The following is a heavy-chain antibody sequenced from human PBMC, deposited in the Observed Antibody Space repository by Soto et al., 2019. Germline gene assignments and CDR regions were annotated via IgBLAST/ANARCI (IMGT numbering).Heavy chain of an antibody. CDR3: AGGISDTATTDY. CDR2: MNPNSGNT. CDR1: GYTFTSYD. V-gene: IGHV1-8*01. Sequence: ASVKVSCKASGYTFTSYDINWVRQATGQGLEWMGWMNPNSGNTGYAQKFQGRVTMTRNTSISTAYMELSSLRSEDTAVYYCAGGISDTATTDYWGQGTLVTVSS. J-gene: IGHJ4*02. D-gene: IGHD5-18*01.